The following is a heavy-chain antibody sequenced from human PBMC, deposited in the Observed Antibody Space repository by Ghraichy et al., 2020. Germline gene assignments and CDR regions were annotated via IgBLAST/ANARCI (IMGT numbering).Heavy chain of an antibody. J-gene: IGHJ6*02. CDR1: GDSVRSYY. Sequence: SETLSLTCTVSGDSVRSYYWSWIRQPPGKGLEWIGFIYYGGSTNYNPSLRSRVTISLDSPKNQVSLKLSSVTAADTAVYYCAKTMTSDYYYALDVWGQGTAVTGSS. CDR3: AKTMTSDYYYALDV. V-gene: IGHV4-59*02. CDR2: IYYGGST. D-gene: IGHD1/OR15-1a*01.